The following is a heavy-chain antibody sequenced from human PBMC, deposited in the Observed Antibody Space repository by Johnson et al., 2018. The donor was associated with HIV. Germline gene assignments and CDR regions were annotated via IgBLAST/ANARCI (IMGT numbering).Heavy chain of an antibody. CDR1: GFTFDDYT. CDR2: ISWDGGST. Sequence: VQLVESGGVVVQPGGSLRLSCAASGFTFDDYTMHWVRQAPGKGLEWVSLISWDGGSTYYADSVKGRFTISRDNSKNTLYLQMNSLRAEDTAVYYCAKAFEYSSSSMAFDIWGRGTMVTVSS. V-gene: IGHV3-43*01. J-gene: IGHJ3*02. D-gene: IGHD6-6*01. CDR3: AKAFEYSSSSMAFDI.